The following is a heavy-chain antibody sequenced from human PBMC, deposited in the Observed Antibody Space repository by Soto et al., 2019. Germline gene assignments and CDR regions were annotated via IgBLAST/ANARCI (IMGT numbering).Heavy chain of an antibody. V-gene: IGHV4-31*03. J-gene: IGHJ1*01. CDR2: IYYSGST. D-gene: IGHD6-19*01. CDR3: ARSSVAGAGYFQH. Sequence: QVQLQESGPGLVKPSQTLSLTCTVSGGSVSGGVYYWNWIRQHPEKGPEWIGYIYYSGSTYYNPSLRSRVTISADTSKNQFSLKLSSVTVADTAVYYCARSSVAGAGYFQHWGQGTQVIVSS. CDR1: GGSVSGGVYY.